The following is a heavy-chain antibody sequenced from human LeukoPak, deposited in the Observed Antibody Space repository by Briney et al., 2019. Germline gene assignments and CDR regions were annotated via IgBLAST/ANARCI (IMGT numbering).Heavy chain of an antibody. D-gene: IGHD1-26*01. V-gene: IGHV4-4*07. CDR1: GGSISSYY. J-gene: IGHJ6*02. CDR2: IYTSGNT. Sequence: SETLSLTCTVSGGSISSYYWSWIRQPAGKGLEWIGRIYTSGNTNYNPSLKSRVTMSVDTSKNQFSLKLSSVTAADTAVYFCAREEGATSHFNFYYGVDVWGQGTTVTVSS. CDR3: AREEGATSHFNFYYGVDV.